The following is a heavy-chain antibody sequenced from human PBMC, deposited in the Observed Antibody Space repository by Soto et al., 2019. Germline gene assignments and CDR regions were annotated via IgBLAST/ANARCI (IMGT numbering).Heavy chain of an antibody. CDR2: IYYSGST. V-gene: IGHV4-30-4*01. CDR1: GGSISSGDYY. Sequence: PSETLSLTCTVSGGSISSGDYYWSWIRQPPGKGLEWIGYIYYSGSTYYSPSLKSRVTISVDTSKNQFSLKLSSVTAADTAVYYCARVSGGGSYYFDYWGQGTLVTVSS. D-gene: IGHD1-26*01. CDR3: ARVSGGGSYYFDY. J-gene: IGHJ4*02.